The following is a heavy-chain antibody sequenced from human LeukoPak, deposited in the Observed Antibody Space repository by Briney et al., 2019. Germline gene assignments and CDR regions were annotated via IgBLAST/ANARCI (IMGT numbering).Heavy chain of an antibody. CDR2: IYTSGST. CDR1: GGSISSGSYY. Sequence: SQTLSLTCTVCGGSISSGSYYWSWIRQPAGKGLEWIGRIYTSGSTNYNPSLKSRVTISVDTSKNQFSLTLSSVTAADTAVYYCARENYYDSSGYWDYWGQGTLVTVSS. D-gene: IGHD3-22*01. V-gene: IGHV4-61*02. J-gene: IGHJ4*02. CDR3: ARENYYDSSGYWDY.